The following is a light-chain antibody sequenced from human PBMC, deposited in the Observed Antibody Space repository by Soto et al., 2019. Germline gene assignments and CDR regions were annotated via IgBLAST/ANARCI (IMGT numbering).Light chain of an antibody. Sequence: IVMTQSPDSLAVSLGERATINCKSSQSVLYSANNKNYLAWYQQKPGQPPKLLIYWASTRESGVPDRFSGSGSGTDFTLTISSLQAEDVAVYYCQQYYNTPALTFGGGPKVEIK. CDR1: QSVLYSANNKNY. CDR2: WAS. CDR3: QQYYNTPALT. J-gene: IGKJ4*01. V-gene: IGKV4-1*01.